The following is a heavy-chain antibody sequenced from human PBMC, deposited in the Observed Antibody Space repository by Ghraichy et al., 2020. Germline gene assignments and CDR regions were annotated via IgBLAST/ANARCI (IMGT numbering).Heavy chain of an antibody. CDR1: VGSVSSYF. J-gene: IGHJ6*02. V-gene: IGHV4-59*02. D-gene: IGHD1-1*01. CDR2: ISYGGRT. Sequence: TLSLTCTVSVGSVSSYFWTWIRQPPGKGLEWSGQISYGGRTNYNPSLQSRLTISVDTSKNQFSLKLTSVPAADTAVYYCARDVSNAVNGLFYGVDVCGRGTTVTVSS. CDR3: ARDVSNAVNGLFYGVDV.